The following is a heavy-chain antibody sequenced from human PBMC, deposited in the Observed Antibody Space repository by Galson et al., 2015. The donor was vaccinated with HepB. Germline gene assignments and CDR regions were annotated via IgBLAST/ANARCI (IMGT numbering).Heavy chain of an antibody. V-gene: IGHV3-21*01. J-gene: IGHJ4*02. D-gene: IGHD6-19*01. CDR3: ASSGIAVAGLYEDRRDFDY. CDR1: GFTFSSYS. CDR2: ISSSSSYI. Sequence: SLRLSCAASGFTFSSYSMNWVRQAPGKGLEWVSSISSSSSYIYYADSVKGRFTISRDNSKNTLYLQMNSLRAEDTAVYYCASSGIAVAGLYEDRRDFDYWGQGTLVTVSS.